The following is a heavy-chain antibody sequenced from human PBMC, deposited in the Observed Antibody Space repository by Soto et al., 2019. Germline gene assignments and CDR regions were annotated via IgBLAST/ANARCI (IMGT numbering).Heavy chain of an antibody. D-gene: IGHD3-9*01. Sequence: VKVSCKASGGTFSSYAISWVRQAPGQGLEWMGGIIPIFGTANYAQKFQGRVTITADESTSTAYMELSSLRSEDTAVYYCAEGYDILTGYYGPLDYWGQGTLVTVSS. CDR3: AEGYDILTGYYGPLDY. V-gene: IGHV1-69*01. CDR1: GGTFSSYA. J-gene: IGHJ4*02. CDR2: IIPIFGTA.